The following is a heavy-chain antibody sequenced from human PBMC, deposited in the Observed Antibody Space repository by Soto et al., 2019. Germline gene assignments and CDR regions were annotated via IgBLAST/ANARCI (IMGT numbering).Heavy chain of an antibody. D-gene: IGHD1-26*01. CDR2: IYCGGST. Sequence: LQLQESGSGLVKPSQTLSLTCAVSGDSISSGGYSWNWIRQTPRKGLEWIGYIYCGGSTYCNPSLKTRLTISVDRSTNHFSLRLTSVTAAYTAVYYCAIDSRGGYYFDYWGQGTLVTVSS. V-gene: IGHV4-30-2*01. CDR3: AIDSRGGYYFDY. J-gene: IGHJ4*02. CDR1: GDSISSGGYS.